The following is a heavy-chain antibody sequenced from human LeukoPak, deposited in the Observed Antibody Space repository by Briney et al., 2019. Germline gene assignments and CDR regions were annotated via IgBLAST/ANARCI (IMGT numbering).Heavy chain of an antibody. CDR3: ARDLYYYGSGSLADY. CDR2: IYHSGST. D-gene: IGHD3-10*01. V-gene: IGHV4-38-2*02. J-gene: IGHJ4*02. CDR1: GFTFSRYA. Sequence: GSLRLSCAASGFTFSRYAMSWVRQAPGKGLEWIGSIYHSGSTYYNPSLKSRVTISVDTSKNQYSLKLSSVTAADTAVYYCARDLYYYGSGSLADYWGQGTLVTVSS.